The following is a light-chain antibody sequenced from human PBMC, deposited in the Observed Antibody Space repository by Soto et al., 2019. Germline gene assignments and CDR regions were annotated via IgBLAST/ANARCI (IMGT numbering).Light chain of an antibody. CDR2: GAS. J-gene: IGKJ1*01. V-gene: IGKV3-20*01. Sequence: EIVLTQSPGTLSLSPGERATLSCRASQSVNSNYLAWYQQKPGQAPRLLIYGASSRATGIPDRFTGSGSGTDFTLIISRLEPEDFAVYYCQHYGDSPRRFGQGTKVEIK. CDR1: QSVNSNY. CDR3: QHYGDSPRR.